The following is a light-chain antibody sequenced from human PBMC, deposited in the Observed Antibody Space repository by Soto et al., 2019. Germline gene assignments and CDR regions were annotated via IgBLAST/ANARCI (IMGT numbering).Light chain of an antibody. CDR2: DAS. CDR1: QSISSW. Sequence: DIQITQSPSTLSASVGDRVTITCRASQSISSWLAWYQQKPGKAPKLLIYDASSLESGVPSRFSGSGSETEFTLTISSLQPDDFATYYCQQYNSYGTFGQGTKVDIK. CDR3: QQYNSYGT. J-gene: IGKJ1*01. V-gene: IGKV1-5*01.